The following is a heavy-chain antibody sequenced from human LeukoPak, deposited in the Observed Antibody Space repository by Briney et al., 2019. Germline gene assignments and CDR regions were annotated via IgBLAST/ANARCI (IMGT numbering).Heavy chain of an antibody. CDR1: GYTFTGYY. V-gene: IGHV1-2*04. J-gene: IGHJ4*02. CDR2: INPNSGGT. CDR3: ARGRGVITTGFDY. D-gene: IGHD3-22*01. Sequence: GASVKVSCKASGYTFTGYYMHWVRQAPGQGLEWMGWINPNSGGTNYAQKFQGWVTMTRDTSISTAYMELSRLRSDDTAVYYCARGRGVITTGFDYWGQGTLVTVSS.